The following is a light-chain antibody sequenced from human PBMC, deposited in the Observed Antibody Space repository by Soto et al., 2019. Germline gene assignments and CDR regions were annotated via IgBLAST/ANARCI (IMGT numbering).Light chain of an antibody. Sequence: EIVLTQSPATLSLSPGERATLSCRASQSISSHLAWYQQKPGQAPRLLMYDASNRATSIPARFSGSGSGTDFTLTISSLEPEDFAVYYCQQRVNWPLTFGGGTKVEIK. CDR2: DAS. CDR3: QQRVNWPLT. CDR1: QSISSH. J-gene: IGKJ4*01. V-gene: IGKV3-11*01.